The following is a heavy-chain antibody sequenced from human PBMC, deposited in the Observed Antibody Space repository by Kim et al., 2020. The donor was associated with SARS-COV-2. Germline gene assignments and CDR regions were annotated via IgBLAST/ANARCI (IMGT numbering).Heavy chain of an antibody. J-gene: IGHJ6*02. CDR3: ARHFLGIAAASNGGGMDV. Sequence: GGSLRLSCAASGFTFSSYAMHWVRQAPGKGLEWVAVISYDGSNKYYADSVKGRFTISRDNSKNTLYLQMNSLRAEDTAVYYCARHFLGIAAASNGGGMDVWGQGTTVTVSS. CDR2: ISYDGSNK. CDR1: GFTFSSYA. D-gene: IGHD6-13*01. V-gene: IGHV3-30*04.